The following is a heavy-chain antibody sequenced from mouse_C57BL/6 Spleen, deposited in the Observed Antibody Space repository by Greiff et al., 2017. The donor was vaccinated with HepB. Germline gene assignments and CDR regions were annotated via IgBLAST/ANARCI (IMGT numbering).Heavy chain of an antibody. CDR3: AIYYDYDEVFAY. CDR1: GYTFTSYW. J-gene: IGHJ3*01. Sequence: QVQLQQPGAELVMPGASVKLSCKASGYTFTSYWMHWVKQRPGQGLEWIGEIDPSDSYTNYNQKFKGKSTLTVDKSSSTAYMQLSSLTSEDSAVYYCAIYYDYDEVFAYWGQGTLVTVSA. V-gene: IGHV1-69*01. CDR2: IDPSDSYT. D-gene: IGHD2-4*01.